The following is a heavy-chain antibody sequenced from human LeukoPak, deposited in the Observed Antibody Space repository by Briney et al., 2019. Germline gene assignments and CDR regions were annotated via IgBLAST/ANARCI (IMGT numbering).Heavy chain of an antibody. CDR1: GFAFSRYW. V-gene: IGHV3-74*01. D-gene: IGHD2/OR15-2a*01. CDR3: TRVSTTD. CDR2: INSDGRSA. J-gene: IGHJ4*02. Sequence: PGGSLRLSCAASGFAFSRYWMHWVRQAPGKGLVWASRINSDGRSAVYADSVKGRFTISRDNAKNTLYLQMDSLRAEDTAVYYCTRVSTTDWGQGTLVTVSS.